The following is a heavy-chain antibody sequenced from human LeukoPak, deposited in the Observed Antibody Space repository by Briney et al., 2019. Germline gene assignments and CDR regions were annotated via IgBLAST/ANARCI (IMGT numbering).Heavy chain of an antibody. V-gene: IGHV3-33*08. CDR2: IWYGGSNK. Sequence: GGSLRLSCAASGFTFSSYGMHWVRQAPGKGLEWVAVIWYGGSNKYYADSVKGRFTISRDNSKNTLYLQMNSLRVEDTAVYYCVERDAGGLDYWGQGTLVTVSS. D-gene: IGHD1-26*01. CDR3: VERDAGGLDY. CDR1: GFTFSSYG. J-gene: IGHJ4*02.